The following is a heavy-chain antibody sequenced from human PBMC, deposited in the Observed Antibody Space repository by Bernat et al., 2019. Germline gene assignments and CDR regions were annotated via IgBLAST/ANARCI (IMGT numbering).Heavy chain of an antibody. V-gene: IGHV3-30*03. CDR2: ISYDGSNK. J-gene: IGHJ4*02. Sequence: QVQLVESGGGVVQPGRSLRLSCAASGFTFSSYGMHWVRQAPGKGLEWVAVISYDGSNKYYADSVKGRFTISRDNSKNTLYLQMNSLRAEDTAVYYCARDYIWGSYRSPDYWGQGTLVTVSS. D-gene: IGHD3-16*02. CDR1: GFTFSSYG. CDR3: ARDYIWGSYRSPDY.